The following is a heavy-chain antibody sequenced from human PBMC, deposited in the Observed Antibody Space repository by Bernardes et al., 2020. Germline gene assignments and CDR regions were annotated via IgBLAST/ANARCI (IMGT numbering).Heavy chain of an antibody. Sequence: SETLSLTCTVSGCSISSYYWSWIRQPPGKGLEWIGYIYYSGSTNYNPSLKSRVTISVDTSKNQFSLKLSSVTAADTAVYYCARYFPPTSAFKQQLVLSWFDPWGQGTLVTVSS. CDR3: ARYFPPTSAFKQQLVLSWFDP. D-gene: IGHD6-13*01. CDR1: GCSISSYY. J-gene: IGHJ5*02. CDR2: IYYSGST. V-gene: IGHV4-59*01.